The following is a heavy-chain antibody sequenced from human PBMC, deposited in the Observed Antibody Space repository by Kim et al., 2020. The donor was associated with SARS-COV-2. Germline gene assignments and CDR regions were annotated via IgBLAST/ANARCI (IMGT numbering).Heavy chain of an antibody. V-gene: IGHV3-11*06. J-gene: IGHJ6*03. D-gene: IGHD3-22*01. CDR3: TRKDDSSGYYYYYYYMDV. Sequence: KRRFTITRDNAKNTLYLQMNSMRTEDTAVYYCTRKDDSSGYYYYYYYMDVWGKGTTVTVSS.